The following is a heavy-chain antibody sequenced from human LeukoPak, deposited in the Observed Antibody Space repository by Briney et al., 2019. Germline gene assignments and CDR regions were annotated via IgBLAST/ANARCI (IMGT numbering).Heavy chain of an antibody. V-gene: IGHV3-21*01. D-gene: IGHD2-2*01. CDR3: ARGGYCSSASCYSAEYYFDY. J-gene: IGHJ4*02. CDR1: GFTFSSYS. Sequence: GGSLRLSCAASGFTFSSYSMNWVRQAPGKGLEWVSSISSSSSYIYYADSVKGRFTISRDNAKNSLYLQMNSLRAEDTAVYYCARGGYCSSASCYSAEYYFDYWGQGTLVTVSS. CDR2: ISSSSSYI.